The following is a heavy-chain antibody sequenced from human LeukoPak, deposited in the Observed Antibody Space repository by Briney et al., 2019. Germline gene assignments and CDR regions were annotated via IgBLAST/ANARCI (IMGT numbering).Heavy chain of an antibody. CDR3: ARPYYYDSSGYDALAV. D-gene: IGHD3-22*01. CDR2: ISRSSSYI. J-gene: IGHJ4*02. CDR1: GFTFSSYS. Sequence: GGSLRLSCAASGFTFSSYSMNWVRQAPGKGLEWVSSISRSSSYIYYADSVKGRFTISRDNAKNSLYLQMNSLRAEDTAVYYCARPYYYDSSGYDALAVWGQGTLVTVSS. V-gene: IGHV3-21*04.